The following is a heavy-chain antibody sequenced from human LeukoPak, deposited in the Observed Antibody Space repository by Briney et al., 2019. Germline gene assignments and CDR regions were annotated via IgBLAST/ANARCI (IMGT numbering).Heavy chain of an antibody. CDR3: ARRSTNGPPYYLEY. CDR1: GGSISNYY. D-gene: IGHD1/OR15-1a*01. J-gene: IGHJ4*02. CDR2: IYYSGST. V-gene: IGHV4-59*08. Sequence: PSETLSLTCTVSGGSISNYYWTWIRQPPGKGLVWIGYIYYSGSTNYNPSLKSRVSISVDTSNNQFSLKLISVTAADTAVYYCARRSTNGPPYYLEYWGQGTPVTVSS.